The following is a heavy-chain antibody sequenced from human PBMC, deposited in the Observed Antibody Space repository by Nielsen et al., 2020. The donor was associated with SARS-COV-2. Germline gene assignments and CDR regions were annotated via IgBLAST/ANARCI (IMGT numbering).Heavy chain of an antibody. CDR1: GGSISSYY. CDR2: LYYSGST. J-gene: IGHJ6*02. V-gene: IGHV4-59*13. Sequence: SEPLSLTCTVSGGSISSYYWSWIRQPPGKGLEWIGYLYYSGSTNYNPSLKSRVTISVDTSKNQFSLKLSSVTAADTAVYYCARVYYYGSGSRRPYYYGMDVWGQGTTVTVSS. CDR3: ARVYYYGSGSRRPYYYGMDV. D-gene: IGHD3-10*01.